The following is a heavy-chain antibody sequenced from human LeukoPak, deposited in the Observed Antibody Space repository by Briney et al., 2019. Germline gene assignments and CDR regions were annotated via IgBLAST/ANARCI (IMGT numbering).Heavy chain of an antibody. J-gene: IGHJ4*02. Sequence: SETLSLACTVSGDSISSYFWSWIRQPPGKGLEWLGYISSSGSAYYNPSLTSRVTISVDTSKNQVSLKSSSVTAADTAVYYCARRDSSWAYFDSWGQGTLVTVSS. V-gene: IGHV4-4*09. CDR1: GDSISSYF. D-gene: IGHD6-13*01. CDR3: ARRDSSWAYFDS. CDR2: ISSSGSA.